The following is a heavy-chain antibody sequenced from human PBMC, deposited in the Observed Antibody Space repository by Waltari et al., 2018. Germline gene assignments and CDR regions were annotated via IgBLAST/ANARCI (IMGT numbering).Heavy chain of an antibody. J-gene: IGHJ6*02. Sequence: QVQLQESGPGLVKPSESLSLTYTVSGTSISSYYGSCTRQPPVKGLEWIGFVSNSGSTNYNPSLKSRVTISLDTSNNQLSLKLSSMTAADTAVYYCARDLHILVAGTYYYAMDVWGLGTAVTISS. D-gene: IGHD6-19*01. CDR1: GTSISSYY. CDR2: VSNSGST. V-gene: IGHV4-59*01. CDR3: ARDLHILVAGTYYYAMDV.